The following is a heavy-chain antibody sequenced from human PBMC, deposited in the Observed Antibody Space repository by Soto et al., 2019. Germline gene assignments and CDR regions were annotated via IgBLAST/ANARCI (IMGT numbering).Heavy chain of an antibody. J-gene: IGHJ4*02. CDR2: IIPIFGTA. CDR1: GGTFSSYA. V-gene: IGHV1-69*06. D-gene: IGHD5-18*01. CDR3: ASRGVDTAMVDFDY. Sequence: ASVKVSCKASGGTFSSYAISWVRQALGQGLEWMGGIIPIFGTANYAQKFQGRVTITADKSTSTAYMELSSLRSEDTAVYYCASRGVDTAMVDFDYWGQGTLVTVSS.